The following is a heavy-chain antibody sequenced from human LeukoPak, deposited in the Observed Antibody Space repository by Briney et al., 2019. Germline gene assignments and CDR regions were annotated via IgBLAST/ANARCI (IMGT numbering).Heavy chain of an antibody. V-gene: IGHV3-23*01. D-gene: IGHD6-19*01. J-gene: IGHJ4*02. CDR3: ARGGAVAPKFNFDY. Sequence: GGSLRLSCAASGFTFSSYAMSWVRQAPGKGLEWVSAISGSGGSTYYADSVKGRFTISRDNAKNSLYLQMNSLRAEDTAVYYCARGGAVAPKFNFDYWGQGTLVTVSS. CDR2: ISGSGGST. CDR1: GFTFSSYA.